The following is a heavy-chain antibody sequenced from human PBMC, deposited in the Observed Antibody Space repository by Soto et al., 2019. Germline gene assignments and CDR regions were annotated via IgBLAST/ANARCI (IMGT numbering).Heavy chain of an antibody. CDR1: GGSISSGAYY. CDR3: ARDRGYSPFHH. CDR2: IYYSGST. J-gene: IGHJ1*01. Sequence: QVQLQESGPGLVKPSQTLSLTCTVSGGSISSGAYYWSWIRQHPGKGLEWIGYIYYSGSTYYNPSLKSRVTISVDTSKKQFCLKLSSVTAADTAVYYCARDRGYSPFHHWGQGTLVTVSS. D-gene: IGHD5-12*01. V-gene: IGHV4-31*03.